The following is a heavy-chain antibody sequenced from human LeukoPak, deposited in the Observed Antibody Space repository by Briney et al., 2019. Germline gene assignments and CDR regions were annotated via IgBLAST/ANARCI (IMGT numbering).Heavy chain of an antibody. CDR1: GFTFSNSV. CDR2: ILSDGSEK. CDR3: AKGLSALPAAGEY. V-gene: IGHV3-30*02. Sequence: GGSLRLSCAASGFTFSNSVMHWVRQAPGKGLEWVAYILSDGSEKHYADPVKGRFTISRDNSKNTMYLQMNSLRAEDTAVYYCAKGLSALPAAGEYWGQGTLVTVSS. J-gene: IGHJ4*02. D-gene: IGHD2-2*01.